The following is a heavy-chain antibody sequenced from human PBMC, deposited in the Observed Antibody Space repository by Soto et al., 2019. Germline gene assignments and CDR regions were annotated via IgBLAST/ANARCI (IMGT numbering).Heavy chain of an antibody. J-gene: IGHJ4*02. Sequence: GPTQVKPRQTLTLTCTFSGFSLTTSGVGVGWIGQSPGKAPEWLALIYWDDDKRYSPSLKSRLAITKDTSKNQVVLTMADLDPADTATYYCAHRVLRTVFGLVTTTAIYFDFWGQGTPVAVSS. CDR1: GFSLTTSGVG. CDR2: IYWDDDK. CDR3: AHRVLRTVFGLVTTTAIYFDF. V-gene: IGHV2-5*02. D-gene: IGHD3-3*01.